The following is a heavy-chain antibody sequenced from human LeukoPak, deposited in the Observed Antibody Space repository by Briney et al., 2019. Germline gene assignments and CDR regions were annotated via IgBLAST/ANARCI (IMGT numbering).Heavy chain of an antibody. J-gene: IGHJ4*02. CDR1: GGSFSGYY. D-gene: IGHD3-22*01. CDR2: INHSGST. Sequence: SETLSLTCAVYGGSFSGYYWSWIRQPPGKGLEWIGEINHSGSTNYNPSLKSRVTISVDTSKNQFSLKLSSVTAADTAVYCCAREENYYDSSGYHMTYDYWGQGTLVTVSS. V-gene: IGHV4-34*01. CDR3: AREENYYDSSGYHMTYDY.